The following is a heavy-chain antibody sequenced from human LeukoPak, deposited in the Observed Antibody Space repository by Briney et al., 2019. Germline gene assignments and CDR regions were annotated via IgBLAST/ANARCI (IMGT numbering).Heavy chain of an antibody. CDR1: GGSISSGDYY. CDR3: ARELRYFDAYYYYYMDV. J-gene: IGHJ6*03. CDR2: IYYSGST. V-gene: IGHV4-30-4*08. D-gene: IGHD3-9*01. Sequence: PSQTLSLTCTVSGGSISSGDYYWSWIRQPPGKGLEWIGYIYYSGSTYYNPSLKSRVTMSVDTSKNQFSLKLSSVTAADTAVYYCARELRYFDAYYYYYMDVWGKGTTVTVSS.